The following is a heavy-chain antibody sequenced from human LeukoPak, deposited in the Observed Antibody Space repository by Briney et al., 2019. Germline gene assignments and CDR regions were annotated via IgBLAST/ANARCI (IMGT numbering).Heavy chain of an antibody. CDR3: ASLVRGVSGY. Sequence: GGSLRLSCAASGFTFSSYGIHWVRQAPGKGLEWVSYISSSSSTIYYADSVKGRFTISRDNAKNSLYLQMNSLRAEDTAVYYCASLVRGVSGYWGQGTLVTVSS. J-gene: IGHJ4*02. D-gene: IGHD3-10*01. CDR1: GFTFSSYG. V-gene: IGHV3-48*04. CDR2: ISSSSSTI.